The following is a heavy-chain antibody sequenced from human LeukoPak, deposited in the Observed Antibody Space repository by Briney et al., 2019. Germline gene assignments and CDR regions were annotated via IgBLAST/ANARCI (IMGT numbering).Heavy chain of an antibody. J-gene: IGHJ4*02. D-gene: IGHD3-22*01. Sequence: GGSLRLSCAASGFFVSSNYMSWVRQAPGKGLEWVSVISSGGNTYYADSVKGGFTISRDISKNTLYLQMNGLRAEDTAVYYCAREVRGYYFDYWGQGTLATVSS. V-gene: IGHV3-53*01. CDR1: GFFVSSNY. CDR3: AREVRGYYFDY. CDR2: ISSGGNT.